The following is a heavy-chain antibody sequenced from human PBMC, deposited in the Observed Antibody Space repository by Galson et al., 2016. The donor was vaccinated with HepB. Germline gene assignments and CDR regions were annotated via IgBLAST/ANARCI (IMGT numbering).Heavy chain of an antibody. D-gene: IGHD2-21*02. CDR1: GFTFRTYS. CDR2: TGTGTGYK. J-gene: IGHJ6*02. Sequence: SLRLSCAASGFTFRTYSMSWVRQAPGKGLEWVSSTGTGTGYKYYADLVKGRVTISRDDAKNSLYLQMNSLRAEDTAVYYYAKSSEGLLRFSGMDVWGQGTTVTVSS. V-gene: IGHV3-21*01. CDR3: AKSSEGLLRFSGMDV.